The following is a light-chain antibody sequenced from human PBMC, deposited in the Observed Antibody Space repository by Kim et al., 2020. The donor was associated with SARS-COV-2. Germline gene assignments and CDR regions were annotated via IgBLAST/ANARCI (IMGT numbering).Light chain of an antibody. Sequence: GALGQTARITCGGNNIGSKNVHWYQQKPGQAPVLVIYRDSNRPSGIPERFSGSNSGNTATLTISRAQAGDEADYYCQVWDSSTEVFGGGTKLTVL. V-gene: IGLV3-9*01. J-gene: IGLJ3*02. CDR2: RDS. CDR3: QVWDSSTEV. CDR1: NIGSKN.